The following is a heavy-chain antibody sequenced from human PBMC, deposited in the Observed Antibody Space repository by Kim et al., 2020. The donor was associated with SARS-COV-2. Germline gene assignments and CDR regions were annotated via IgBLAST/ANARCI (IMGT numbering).Heavy chain of an antibody. CDR1: GGTFSSYA. D-gene: IGHD2-15*01. V-gene: IGHV1-69*13. Sequence: SVKVSCKASGGTFSSYAISWVRQAPGQGLEWMGGIIPIFGTANYAQKFQGRVTITADESTSTAYMELSSLRSEDTAVYYCARGSPLRGRRDLGRRYYYYYYGMDVWGQGTTVTVSS. J-gene: IGHJ6*02. CDR2: IIPIFGTA. CDR3: ARGSPLRGRRDLGRRYYYYYYGMDV.